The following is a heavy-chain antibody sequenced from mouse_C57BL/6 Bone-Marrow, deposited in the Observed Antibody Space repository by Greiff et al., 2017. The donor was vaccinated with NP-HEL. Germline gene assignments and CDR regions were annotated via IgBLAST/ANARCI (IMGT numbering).Heavy chain of an antibody. CDR2: IDPENGDT. V-gene: IGHV14-4*01. D-gene: IGHD1-1*01. CDR3: TTTDYHCSSNFDY. J-gene: IGHJ2*01. CDR1: GFNIKDDY. Sequence: VQLQQSGAELVRPGASVKLSCTASGFNIKDDYMHWVKQRPEQGLEWIGWIDPENGDTEYASKFQGKATITADTSSNTAYLQLSSLTSEDTAVYYGTTTDYHCSSNFDYWGQGTTLTVSS.